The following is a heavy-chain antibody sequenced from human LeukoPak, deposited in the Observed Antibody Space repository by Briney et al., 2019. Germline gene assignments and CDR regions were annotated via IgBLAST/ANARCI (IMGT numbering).Heavy chain of an antibody. CDR3: ARDCSSTSCNFYYYYYGMDV. J-gene: IGHJ6*02. V-gene: IGHV1-46*01. Sequence: ASVKVSGKASGYTFTSYYMHWVRQAPGQGLEWMGIINPSGGSTSYAQKFQGRVTMTRDTSTSTVYMELSSQRSEDTAVYYCARDCSSTSCNFYYYYYGMDVWGQGTTVTVSS. CDR2: INPSGGST. CDR1: GYTFTSYY. D-gene: IGHD2-2*01.